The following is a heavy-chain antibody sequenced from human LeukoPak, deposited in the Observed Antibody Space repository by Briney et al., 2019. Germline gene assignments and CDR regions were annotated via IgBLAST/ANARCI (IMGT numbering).Heavy chain of an antibody. J-gene: IGHJ6*02. V-gene: IGHV3-74*01. CDR2: INSDGSST. D-gene: IGHD4-17*01. CDR1: GFTFSSYW. Sequence: GGSLRLSCAASGFTFSSYWMHWVRQAPGKGLVWVSRINSDGSSTSYADSVKGRFTISRDNAKNTLYLQMNSLRAEDTAVYYCASLDYGDYIGYYYYGIDVWGQGTTVTVSS. CDR3: ASLDYGDYIGYYYYGIDV.